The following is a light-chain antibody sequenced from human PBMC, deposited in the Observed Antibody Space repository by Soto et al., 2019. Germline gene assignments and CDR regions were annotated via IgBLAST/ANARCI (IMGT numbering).Light chain of an antibody. V-gene: IGKV1-39*01. Sequence: DIQMTQSPPSLSASVGDRVTITCRASQSISHSLNWYQQKPGKAPKVLIPASSSLHNGVPSRVRGSGAGTDFPLTISSVQPEDFATYFLQHSYTAPCTFGQGSKLEIK. CDR3: QHSYTAPCT. CDR2: ASS. CDR1: QSISHS. J-gene: IGKJ2*02.